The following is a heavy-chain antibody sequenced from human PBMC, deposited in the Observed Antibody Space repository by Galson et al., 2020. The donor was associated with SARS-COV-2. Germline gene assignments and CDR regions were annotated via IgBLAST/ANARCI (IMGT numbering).Heavy chain of an antibody. J-gene: IGHJ4*02. V-gene: IGHV1-18*01. CDR1: GYTFTDYA. CDR2: ISAYHTNT. CDR3: ARDASYYFGSGSYWHY. Sequence: ASVKVSCKAFGYTFTDYAISCVRQAPGQGLEWMGWISAYHTNTKYAQKFQGRVTMTTDTSTSTAYMELRSLRSDDTAVYYCARDASYYFGSGSYWHYWGQGTLVTVSS. D-gene: IGHD3-10*01.